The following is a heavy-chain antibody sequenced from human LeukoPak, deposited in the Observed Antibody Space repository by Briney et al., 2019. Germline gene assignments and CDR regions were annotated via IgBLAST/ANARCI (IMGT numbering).Heavy chain of an antibody. CDR2: ISAYNGNT. V-gene: IGHV1-18*01. Sequence: ASVKVFCKASGYTFTSYGISWVRQAPGQGLEWMGWISAYNGNTNYAQKLQGRVTMTTDTSTSTAYMELRSLRSDDTAVYYCARDVRAANEPHFDYWGQGALVTVSS. CDR1: GYTFTSYG. J-gene: IGHJ4*02. D-gene: IGHD1-14*01. CDR3: ARDVRAANEPHFDY.